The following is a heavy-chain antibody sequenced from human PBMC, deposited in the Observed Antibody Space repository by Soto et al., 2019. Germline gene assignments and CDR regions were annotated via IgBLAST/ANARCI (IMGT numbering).Heavy chain of an antibody. CDR3: GRDGSGGIIDS. J-gene: IGHJ3*01. CDR2: ISVFNGNT. Sequence: QVQLVQSGAEVKKPGASVKVSCKTSGYTFTGYGINWVRQAPGHGLEWMGWISVFNGNTKYGQNIQDRVIMTADTASSTAYMALRSLRSDDTAVYFCGRDGSGGIIDSWGQGTMLIVSS. CDR1: GYTFTGYG. D-gene: IGHD2-15*01. V-gene: IGHV1-18*01.